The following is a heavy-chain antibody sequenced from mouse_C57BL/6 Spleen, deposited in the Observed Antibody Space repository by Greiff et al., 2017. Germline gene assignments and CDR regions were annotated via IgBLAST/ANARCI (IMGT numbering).Heavy chain of an antibody. V-gene: IGHV1-69*01. CDR1: GYTFTSYW. Sequence: VQLQQPGAELVMPGASVKLSCKASGYTFTSYWMHWVKQRPGQGLEWIGEIDPSDSYTNYNQKFKGKSTLTVDKSSSTAYMQLSSLTSEDSAVYYCARGELRSYYFDYWGQGTTLTVSS. CDR3: ARGELRSYYFDY. D-gene: IGHD1-1*01. CDR2: IDPSDSYT. J-gene: IGHJ2*01.